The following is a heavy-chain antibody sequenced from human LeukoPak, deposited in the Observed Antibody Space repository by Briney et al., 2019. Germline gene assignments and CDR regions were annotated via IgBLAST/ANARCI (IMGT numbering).Heavy chain of an antibody. D-gene: IGHD6-13*01. Sequence: SETLSLTCTVSGGSISSYYWSWIRQPPGKGPEWIGYIYYSGSTNYNPSLKSRVTISVDTSKNQFSLKLSSVTAADTAVYYCARVWAAAAWFDPWGQGTLVTVSS. V-gene: IGHV4-59*01. CDR2: IYYSGST. CDR1: GGSISSYY. CDR3: ARVWAAAAWFDP. J-gene: IGHJ5*02.